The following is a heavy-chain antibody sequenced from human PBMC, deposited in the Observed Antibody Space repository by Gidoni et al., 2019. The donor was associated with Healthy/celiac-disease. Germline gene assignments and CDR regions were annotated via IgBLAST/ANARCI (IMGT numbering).Heavy chain of an antibody. Sequence: QVTLKESGPVLVKPTETLTLTCTVSGFSLSNARMGVSWIRQPPGKALEWRAHIFSNDEKSYSTSLKSRLTISKDTSKSQLVLTMTNMDPVDTATYYCARGGWDILTGYFSAYYYYYMDVWGKGTTVTVSS. J-gene: IGHJ6*03. V-gene: IGHV2-26*01. CDR2: IFSNDEK. CDR3: ARGGWDILTGYFSAYYYYYMDV. D-gene: IGHD3-9*01. CDR1: GFSLSNARMG.